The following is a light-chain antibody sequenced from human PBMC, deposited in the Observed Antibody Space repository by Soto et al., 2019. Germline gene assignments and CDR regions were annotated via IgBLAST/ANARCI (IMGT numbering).Light chain of an antibody. Sequence: LTQPASVSGSPGQSITISCTGTSSDVGGYNYVSWYQQHPGKAPKLMIYDVSNRPSGVSNRFSGSKSGNTASLTISGLQTEDEADYYCSSYTSSSPRVFGTGTRVTVL. CDR3: SSYTSSSPRV. CDR1: SSDVGGYNY. V-gene: IGLV2-14*03. J-gene: IGLJ1*01. CDR2: DVS.